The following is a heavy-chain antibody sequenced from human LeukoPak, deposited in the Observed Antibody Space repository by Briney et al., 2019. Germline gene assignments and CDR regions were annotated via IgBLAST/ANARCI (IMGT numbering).Heavy chain of an antibody. Sequence: PGGSLRLSCTTSGFTFGDDALSWVRQAPGKGLEWVGFIRSKAYGGTTEYAASVKGRFTISRDDSKSIAYLQMNSLKTEDTAVYYCTRARYCSSTSCSENEFDYWGQGTLVTVSS. CDR1: GFTFGDDA. V-gene: IGHV3-49*04. D-gene: IGHD2-2*01. CDR2: IRSKAYGGTT. J-gene: IGHJ4*02. CDR3: TRARYCSSTSCSENEFDY.